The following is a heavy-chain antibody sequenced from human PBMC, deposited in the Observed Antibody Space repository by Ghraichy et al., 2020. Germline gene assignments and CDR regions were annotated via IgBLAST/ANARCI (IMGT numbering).Heavy chain of an antibody. J-gene: IGHJ4*02. CDR3: ARPRQGYTMVRGAPLGL. Sequence: SETLSLTCAVYGGSFSGYYWSWIRQPPGKGLEWIGEINHSGSTNYNPSLKSRVTISVDTSKNKFSLKLSSVTAADTAVYYCARPRQGYTMVRGAPLGLWGQGTLVTVSS. V-gene: IGHV4-34*01. CDR1: GGSFSGYY. D-gene: IGHD3-10*01. CDR2: INHSGST.